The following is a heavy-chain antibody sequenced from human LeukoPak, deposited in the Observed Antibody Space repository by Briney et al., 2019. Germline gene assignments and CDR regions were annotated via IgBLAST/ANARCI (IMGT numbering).Heavy chain of an antibody. CDR3: ATGPNIYGSGRSYYDP. CDR2: INPNSGVT. Sequence: ASVRVSCEASGYTFTDYYIHWVRLAPGQGLEWMGWINPNSGVTNYAQTLQGRVTVTRDTSIRTVYMELTRLTSDDTAVYYCATGPNIYGSGRSYYDPWGQGTLVTVSS. J-gene: IGHJ5*02. CDR1: GYTFTDYY. V-gene: IGHV1-2*02. D-gene: IGHD3-10*01.